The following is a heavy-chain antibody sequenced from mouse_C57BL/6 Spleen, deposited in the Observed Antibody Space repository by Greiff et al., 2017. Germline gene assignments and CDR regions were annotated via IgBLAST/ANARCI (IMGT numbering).Heavy chain of an antibody. D-gene: IGHD4-1*01. V-gene: IGHV5-17*01. CDR1: GFTFSDYG. Sequence: EVQVVESGGGLVKPGGSLKLSCAASGFTFSDYGMHWVRQAPEKGLEWVAYISSGSSTIYYADTVKGRFTISRDNAKNTLFLKMTSLRAEDTAMYYCARDWDVFYCDYWGQGTTLTVSS. CDR3: ARDWDVFYCDY. J-gene: IGHJ2*01. CDR2: ISSGSSTI.